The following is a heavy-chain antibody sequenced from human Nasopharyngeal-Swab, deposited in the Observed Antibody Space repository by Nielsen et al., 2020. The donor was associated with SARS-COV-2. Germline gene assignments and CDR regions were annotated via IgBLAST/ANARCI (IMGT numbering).Heavy chain of an antibody. CDR3: GRGVGAHL. CDR1: EFTLSNYW. Sequence: GGSLRLSCTASEFTLSNYWMHWVRQAPGKGLVWVSHINSYGSITNYADSVKGRFTISRDNAKNTLYLQMDSLRAEDTAMYYCGRGVGAHLWGQGTMVTVSP. CDR2: INSYGSIT. V-gene: IGHV3-74*01. J-gene: IGHJ3*01. D-gene: IGHD1-26*01.